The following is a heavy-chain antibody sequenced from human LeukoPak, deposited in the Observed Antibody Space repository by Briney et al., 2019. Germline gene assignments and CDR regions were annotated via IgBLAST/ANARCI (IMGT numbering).Heavy chain of an antibody. D-gene: IGHD6-19*01. V-gene: IGHV4-39*02. Sequence: KPSETLSLTCTVSGGSISSSSDYWGWIRQPPGMGLEWIGSIYFSGSTYYNPSLKSRVTISVDTSKNQFSLKLSSVTAADTAVYYCAREGQWPIFDYWGQGTLVTVSS. J-gene: IGHJ4*02. CDR1: GGSISSSSDY. CDR3: AREGQWPIFDY. CDR2: IYFSGST.